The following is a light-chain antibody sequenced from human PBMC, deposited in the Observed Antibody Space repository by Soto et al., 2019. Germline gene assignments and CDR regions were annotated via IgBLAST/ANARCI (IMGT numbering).Light chain of an antibody. V-gene: IGLV2-23*01. J-gene: IGLJ1*01. CDR2: EGS. CDR1: SSDVGSYNL. Sequence: QSVLTRPASVSGSPGQSITISCTGTSSDVGSYNLVSWYQQHPGKAPKLMIYEGSKRPSGVSNRFSGSKSGNTDSLTISGIQAEDAAYYYCCSYAGSSTYVFGTGTKVTVL. CDR3: CSYAGSSTYV.